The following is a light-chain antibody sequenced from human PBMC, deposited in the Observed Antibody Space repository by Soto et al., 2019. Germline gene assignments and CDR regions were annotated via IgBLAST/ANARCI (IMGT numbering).Light chain of an antibody. CDR2: EVS. Sequence: QSVLTQPASVSGSPGQSITISCTGTSSDVGSYNYVSWYQQRPGKAPKLMIYEVSNRPSGVSNRFSGSKSGNTASLTISGLQAEDEADYYCCSYAGSSTHVFGTGTKVTVL. V-gene: IGLV2-23*02. CDR3: CSYAGSSTHV. J-gene: IGLJ1*01. CDR1: SSDVGSYNY.